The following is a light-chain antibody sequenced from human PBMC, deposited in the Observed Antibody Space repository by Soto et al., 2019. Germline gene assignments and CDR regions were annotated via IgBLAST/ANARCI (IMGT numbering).Light chain of an antibody. CDR3: QQYNNWST. CDR1: QRVSSN. V-gene: IGKV3-15*01. J-gene: IGKJ1*01. CDR2: GAS. Sequence: EIVMTQSPATLSVSPGERATLSCRASQRVSSNLAWYQQKPGQAPMLLIYGASTRATGIPARFSGSGSGTEFTLTISSLQSEDFAVYYCQQYNNWSTFGQGTKVEIK.